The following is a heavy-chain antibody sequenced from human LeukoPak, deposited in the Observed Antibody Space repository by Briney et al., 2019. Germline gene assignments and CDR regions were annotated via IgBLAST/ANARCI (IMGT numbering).Heavy chain of an antibody. D-gene: IGHD3-9*01. CDR2: IRYDGSKK. Sequence: PGGSLRLSCAASGFTFSSYGMHWVRQAPGKGLEWVAFIRYDGSKKYYADSVKGRFTISRDNSKKTLYLQMNSLRADDTAVYYCAKDGRPTYDILTGYSPRGYFDYCGQGTLVTVSS. J-gene: IGHJ4*02. CDR1: GFTFSSYG. CDR3: AKDGRPTYDILTGYSPRGYFDY. V-gene: IGHV3-30*02.